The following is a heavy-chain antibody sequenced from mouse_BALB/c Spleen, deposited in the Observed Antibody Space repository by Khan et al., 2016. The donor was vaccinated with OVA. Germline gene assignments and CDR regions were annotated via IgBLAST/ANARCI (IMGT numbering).Heavy chain of an antibody. Sequence: VQLQQPGAELVKPGASVKLSCTASAFNIKDTYMHWVKQRPEQGLEWIGRIDPANGNTKYDPKFQGKATITADTSSNTAYLHLSSLTSEDIVVYYCARTTMILGFTYWGQGTLVTVSA. D-gene: IGHD2-4*01. CDR3: ARTTMILGFTY. CDR1: AFNIKDTY. CDR2: IDPANGNT. V-gene: IGHV14-3*02. J-gene: IGHJ3*01.